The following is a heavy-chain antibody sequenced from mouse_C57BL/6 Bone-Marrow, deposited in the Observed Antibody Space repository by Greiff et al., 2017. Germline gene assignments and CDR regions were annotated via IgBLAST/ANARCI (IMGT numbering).Heavy chain of an antibody. D-gene: IGHD2-5*01. V-gene: IGHV1-76*01. CDR2: IYPGSGNT. CDR1: GYTFTDYY. CDR3: ARWGSNYVDYAMDY. Sequence: VQLQPSGAELVRPGASVKLSCKASGYTFTDYYINWVKQRPGQGLEWIARIYPGSGNTYYNEKFKGKATLTAEKSSSTAYMQLSSLTSEDSAVYFCARWGSNYVDYAMDYWGQGTSVTVSS. J-gene: IGHJ4*01.